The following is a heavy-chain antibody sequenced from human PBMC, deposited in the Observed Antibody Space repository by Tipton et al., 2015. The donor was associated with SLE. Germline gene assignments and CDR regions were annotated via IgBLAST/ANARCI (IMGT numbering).Heavy chain of an antibody. J-gene: IGHJ4*02. CDR2: IYSGGSI. CDR1: GFTVSSNY. V-gene: IGHV3-66*01. D-gene: IGHD3-3*01. CDR3: ARDFYDFWSGYGVGFGY. Sequence: SLRLSCAASGFTVSSNYMSWVRQAPGKGLEWVSVIYSGGSIYYADSVKGRFTISRDNAKNSLYLQMNSLRAEDTAVYYCARDFYDFWSGYGVGFGYWGQGTLVTVSS.